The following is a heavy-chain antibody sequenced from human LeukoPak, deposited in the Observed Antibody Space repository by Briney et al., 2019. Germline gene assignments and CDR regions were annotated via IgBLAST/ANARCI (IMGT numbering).Heavy chain of an antibody. V-gene: IGHV3-21*01. J-gene: IGHJ4*02. CDR3: ARAVYCSSTSCYRGYFDY. CDR1: GFTFSSYS. D-gene: IGHD2-2*01. CDR2: ISSSSSYI. Sequence: GGSLRLSCAASGFTFSSYSMNWVRQAPGKGLEWVSSISSSSSYIYYADSVKGRLTISRDNAKNSLYLQMNSLRAEDTAVYYCARAVYCSSTSCYRGYFDYWGQGTLVTVSS.